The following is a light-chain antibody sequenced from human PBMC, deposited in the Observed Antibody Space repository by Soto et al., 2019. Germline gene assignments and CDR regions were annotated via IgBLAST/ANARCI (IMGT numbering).Light chain of an antibody. Sequence: SYDLTQPPSVSVAPGQTARITCGENNIGSKRVHWYQQKPGQAPVVVVYHDSGRPSGIPERFSGSNSGNTATLTISAVDAGDEAAYFCQVWDNYSDHVVFGAGTKLTVL. CDR2: HDS. CDR1: NIGSKR. J-gene: IGLJ3*02. V-gene: IGLV3-21*02. CDR3: QVWDNYSDHVV.